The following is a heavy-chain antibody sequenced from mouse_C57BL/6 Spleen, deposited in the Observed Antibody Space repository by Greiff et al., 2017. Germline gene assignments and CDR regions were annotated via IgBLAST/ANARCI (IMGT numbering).Heavy chain of an antibody. D-gene: IGHD2-4*01. Sequence: VKLVESGPGLVAPSQSLSITCTVSGFSLTSYAISWVRQPPGKGLEWLGVIWTGGGTNYNSALKSRLSISKDNSKSQVFLKMNSLQTDDTARYYCARNYYDYDDYAMDYWGQGTSVTVSS. CDR3: ARNYYDYDDYAMDY. J-gene: IGHJ4*01. V-gene: IGHV2-9-1*01. CDR1: GFSLTSYA. CDR2: IWTGGGT.